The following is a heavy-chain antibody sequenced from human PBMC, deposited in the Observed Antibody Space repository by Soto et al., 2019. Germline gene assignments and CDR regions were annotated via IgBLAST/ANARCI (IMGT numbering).Heavy chain of an antibody. V-gene: IGHV3-53*01. CDR1: GFTVSSNY. D-gene: IGHD6-6*01. J-gene: IGHJ6*02. CDR3: ATASSMSRHYPWVYYYYYGMDV. CDR2: IYSGGST. Sequence: GGSLRLSCAASGFTVSSNYMSWVRQAPGKGLEWVSVIYSGGSTYYADSVKGRFTISRDNSKNTLYLQMNSLRAEDTAVYYCATASSMSRHYPWVYYYYYGMDVWGQGTTVTVSS.